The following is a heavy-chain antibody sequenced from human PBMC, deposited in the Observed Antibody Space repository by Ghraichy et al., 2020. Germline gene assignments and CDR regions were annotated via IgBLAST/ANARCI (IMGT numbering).Heavy chain of an antibody. D-gene: IGHD3-16*01. CDR2: LSHSGGT. V-gene: IGHV4-38-2*02. J-gene: IGHJ4*02. CDR3: VRGNFYDVKYYFES. Sequence: PSLTCNVSGYSISSGHYWGWIRQPPGRGLEWIGSLSHSGGTYYRSSLKSRVTMSVDTSKNQLSLKMTSATAADTAVYYCVRGNFYDVKYYFESWGQGTQVTVSS. CDR1: GYSISSGHY.